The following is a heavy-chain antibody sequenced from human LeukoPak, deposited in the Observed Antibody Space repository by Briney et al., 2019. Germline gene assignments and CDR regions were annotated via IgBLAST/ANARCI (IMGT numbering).Heavy chain of an antibody. V-gene: IGHV3-74*03. Sequence: GGSLRLSCAASGFTFSSYWMHWVRQTPGKGLVWVSRINSDGSSTTYADSVKGRFTISRDNAKNTLYLQMNSLRAEDTAVYYCARSKIQLWLIHYWGQGTLVTVSS. CDR1: GFTFSSYW. J-gene: IGHJ4*02. CDR3: ARSKIQLWLIHY. CDR2: INSDGSST. D-gene: IGHD5-18*01.